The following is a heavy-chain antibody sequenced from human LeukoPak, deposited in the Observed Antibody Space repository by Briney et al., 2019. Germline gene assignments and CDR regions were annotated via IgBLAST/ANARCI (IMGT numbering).Heavy chain of an antibody. CDR1: GFTVSSTY. Sequence: GGSLRLSCAASGFTVSSTYMNWVRQAPGKGLEWVSVITSGGNSYYADSVKGRFTISRDNSKNTLYLQMNSLRAEDTAVYYCARGNNPRTAAAGHLHFDYWGQGTLVTVSS. J-gene: IGHJ4*02. V-gene: IGHV3-66*02. D-gene: IGHD6-13*01. CDR2: ITSGGNS. CDR3: ARGNNPRTAAAGHLHFDY.